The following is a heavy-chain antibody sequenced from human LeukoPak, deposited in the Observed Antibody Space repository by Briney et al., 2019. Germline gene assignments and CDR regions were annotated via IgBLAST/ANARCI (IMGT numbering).Heavy chain of an antibody. D-gene: IGHD3-10*01. V-gene: IGHV3-23*01. CDR2: ISGSGGST. CDR1: GFTFSSYA. J-gene: IGHJ6*03. Sequence: PVGSLRLSCAASGFTFSSYAMSWVRQAPGKGLEWVSAISGSGGSTYYADSVKGRFTISRDNSKNTLYLQMNSLRAEDTAVYYCAKVWFGDWYYYYYMDVWGKGTTVTVSS. CDR3: AKVWFGDWYYYYYMDV.